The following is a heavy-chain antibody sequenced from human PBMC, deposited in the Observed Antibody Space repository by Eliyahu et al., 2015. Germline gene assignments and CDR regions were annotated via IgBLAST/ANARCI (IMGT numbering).Heavy chain of an antibody. CDR2: ISAYNGNT. D-gene: IGHD6-19*01. Sequence: QVQLVQSGAXVKKPGASVTVSCKASXYXFTSYGISWVRQAPXXGLEWMGWISAYNGNTNYAQKLQGRVTMTTDTSTSTAYMELRSLRSDDTAVYYCARAPAYSSGWYGGVDPWGQGTLVTVSS. CDR3: ARAPAYSSGWYGGVDP. CDR1: XYXFTSYG. V-gene: IGHV1-18*01. J-gene: IGHJ5*02.